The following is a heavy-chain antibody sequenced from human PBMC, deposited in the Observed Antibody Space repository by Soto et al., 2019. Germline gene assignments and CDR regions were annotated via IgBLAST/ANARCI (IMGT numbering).Heavy chain of an antibody. D-gene: IGHD2-2*01. V-gene: IGHV1-2*02. J-gene: IGHJ4*02. Sequence: QVQLVQSGAEVKKPGASVKVSCKASGYTFTGYYMHWVRQAPGQGLEWMGWINPNSGGTNYAQKFQGRVTMTRDTSISTAYMELSRLRSDDTAVYYCARGPSRQYCSSTSCNSLFDYWGQGTLVTVSS. CDR2: INPNSGGT. CDR3: ARGPSRQYCSSTSCNSLFDY. CDR1: GYTFTGYY.